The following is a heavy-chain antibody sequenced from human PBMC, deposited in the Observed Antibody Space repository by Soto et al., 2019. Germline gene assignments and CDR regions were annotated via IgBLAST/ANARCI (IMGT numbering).Heavy chain of an antibody. CDR3: ARGLWELPPYYYYGMDV. D-gene: IGHD1-26*01. Sequence: AASVKVSCKASGGTFSSYAISWVRQAPGQGLEWMGGIIPIFGTANYAQKFQGRVTITADESTSTAYMELSSLRSEDTAVYYCARGLWELPPYYYYGMDVWGQGTTVTVYS. V-gene: IGHV1-69*13. CDR2: IIPIFGTA. CDR1: GGTFSSYA. J-gene: IGHJ6*02.